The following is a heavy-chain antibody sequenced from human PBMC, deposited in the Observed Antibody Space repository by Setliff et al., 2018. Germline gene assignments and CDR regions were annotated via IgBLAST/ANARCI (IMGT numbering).Heavy chain of an antibody. Sequence: PSETLSLTCAVYGGSFSTYFWSWIRQPPGKGLEWIGEISHSGSANYDPSLKGRVTISVDTSKNQLYLQMNSLRAEDTAVYYCARDGHNVYYFDYRGLGTLVTVSS. V-gene: IGHV4-34*01. D-gene: IGHD1-1*01. CDR2: ISHSGSA. J-gene: IGHJ4*02. CDR3: ARDGHNVYYFDY. CDR1: GGSFSTYF.